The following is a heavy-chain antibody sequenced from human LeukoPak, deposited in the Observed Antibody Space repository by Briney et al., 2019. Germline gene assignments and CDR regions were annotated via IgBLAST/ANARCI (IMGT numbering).Heavy chain of an antibody. CDR1: GYTFTSYD. CDR3: ARSDCSGGSCYFGY. Sequence: ASVKVSCKASGYTFTSYDINWVRQATGQGLEWMGWMNPNSGNTGYAQKFQGRVTMTRNTSISTAYMELSSLRSEDTAVYYCARSDCSGGSCYFGYWGQGTLVTVSS. D-gene: IGHD2-15*01. J-gene: IGHJ4*02. V-gene: IGHV1-8*01. CDR2: MNPNSGNT.